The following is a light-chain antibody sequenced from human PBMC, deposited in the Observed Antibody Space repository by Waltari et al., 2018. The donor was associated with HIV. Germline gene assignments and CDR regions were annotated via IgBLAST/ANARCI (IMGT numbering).Light chain of an antibody. CDR2: SNN. Sequence: QYVLTQPPSASAPPGQRVIISCSGYISDIGSNPICWYQQLPGTTPKLLNYSNNQRPAGVPARFSASKSGTSASLAINGLQSEDEADYYCAACDDNLNWLFGGGTKLTVL. V-gene: IGLV1-44*01. CDR3: AACDDNLNWL. J-gene: IGLJ3*02. CDR1: ISDIGSNP.